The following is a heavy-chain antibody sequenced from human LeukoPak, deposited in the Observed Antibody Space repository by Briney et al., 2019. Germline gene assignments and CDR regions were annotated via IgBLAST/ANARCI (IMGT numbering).Heavy chain of an antibody. Sequence: SETLSLTCAVYGGSFSGYFWSWIRQPPGKGLEWIGEINHSGSANYNPSLKSRVTMSVDTSKSQFSLKLSSVTAADTAVYYCAREGTYYYESTGYRIFDYWGQGILVTVSS. V-gene: IGHV4-34*01. CDR1: GGSFSGYF. CDR3: AREGTYYYESTGYRIFDY. D-gene: IGHD3-22*01. CDR2: INHSGSA. J-gene: IGHJ4*02.